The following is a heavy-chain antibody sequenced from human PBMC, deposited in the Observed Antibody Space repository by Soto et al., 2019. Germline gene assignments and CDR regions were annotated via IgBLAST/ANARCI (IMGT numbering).Heavy chain of an antibody. J-gene: IGHJ4*02. CDR1: RGSFSASG. Sequence: QVQLVQSGAEVQKPGSSVKVSCRAARGSFSASGFSWVRQAPGQGLEWVGGFIPIFGTANYAPKFQDRVTRTADESTSTVYMAMSSLKSEDTAMYYCATSGYSYGPNIHWGQGTLVTVSS. D-gene: IGHD5-18*01. CDR3: ATSGYSYGPNIH. CDR2: FIPIFGTA. V-gene: IGHV1-69*01.